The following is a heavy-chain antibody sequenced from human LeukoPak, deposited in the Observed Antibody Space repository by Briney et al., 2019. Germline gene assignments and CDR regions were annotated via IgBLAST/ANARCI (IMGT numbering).Heavy chain of an antibody. J-gene: IGHJ4*02. CDR2: IKEDGSEK. V-gene: IGHV3-7*04. Sequence: GGSLRLSCAASGFTFSSYWMSWVRQAPGKGLEWVADIKEDGSEKSYVDSVKGRFTISRDNAKNSLYLQMNTLRAEDTAVYYCARGVRIAVAGNIDYWGQGALVTVSS. D-gene: IGHD6-19*01. CDR1: GFTFSSYW. CDR3: ARGVRIAVAGNIDY.